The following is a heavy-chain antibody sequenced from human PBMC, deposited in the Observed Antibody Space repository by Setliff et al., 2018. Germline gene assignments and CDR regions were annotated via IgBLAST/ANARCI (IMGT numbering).Heavy chain of an antibody. CDR3: ARTCSGSGCYAGLES. CDR1: GFSFSGYG. CDR2: IWDDGGNK. Sequence: GESLTLSCATSGFSFSGYGMNWVRQAPGKGLEWVAVIWDDGGNKYHADSVKGRFTISRDNSKNTLYLQMNSLRPEDTAVYYCARTCSGSGCYAGLESWGQGTPVTVSS. V-gene: IGHV3-33*08. J-gene: IGHJ4*02. D-gene: IGHD2-15*01.